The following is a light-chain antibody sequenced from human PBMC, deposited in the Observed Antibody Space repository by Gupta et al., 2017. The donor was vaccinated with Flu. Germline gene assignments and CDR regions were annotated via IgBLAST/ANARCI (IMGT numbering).Light chain of an antibody. V-gene: IGLV3-21*02. CDR2: DDS. CDR3: QVWDSSSDRYVV. J-gene: IGLJ2*01. Sequence: SYVLTQPPSVSVAPGQTARITHWGNNIGSKSVHWYQQKPGQAPGLVVYDDSDRPSGIPERFSGSNSGNTATLTISRVEAGDEADYYCQVWDSSSDRYVVFGGGTKLTVL. CDR1: NIGSKS.